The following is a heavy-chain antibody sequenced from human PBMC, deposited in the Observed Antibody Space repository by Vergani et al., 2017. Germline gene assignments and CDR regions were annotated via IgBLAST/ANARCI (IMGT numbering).Heavy chain of an antibody. J-gene: IGHJ4*02. CDR3: AKGRTYYYDSSRDY. CDR1: GFTFSSYA. V-gene: IGHV3-23*04. D-gene: IGHD3-22*01. CDR2: ISGSGGST. Sequence: VQLVESGGGVVQPGRSLRLSCAASGFTFSSYAMSWVRQAPGKGLEWVSAISGSGGSTYYADSVKGRFTISRDNSKNTLYLQMNSLRAEDTAVYYCAKGRTYYYDSSRDYWGQGTLVTVSS.